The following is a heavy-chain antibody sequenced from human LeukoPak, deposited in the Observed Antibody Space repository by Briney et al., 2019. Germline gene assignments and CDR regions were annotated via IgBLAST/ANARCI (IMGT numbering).Heavy chain of an antibody. J-gene: IGHJ4*02. CDR1: GYTFTGYY. D-gene: IGHD3-10*01. CDR3: ARDLGYGSGYLDY. V-gene: IGHV1-2*02. Sequence: GASLKVSCKASGYTFTGYYMHWVRQAPGQGLEWMGWINPNSGGTNYAQKFQGRVTMTRDTSISTAYMELSRLRSDDTAVYYCARDLGYGSGYLDYWGQGTLVTVSS. CDR2: INPNSGGT.